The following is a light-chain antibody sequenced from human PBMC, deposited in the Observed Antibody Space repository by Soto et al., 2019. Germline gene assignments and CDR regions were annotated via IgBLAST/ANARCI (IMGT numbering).Light chain of an antibody. Sequence: DIQLTQSPSFLSASVGDRVTITCRASQGINNYLAWYQQKPGKAPNLLIYVASTLQSGVPSRFSGSGSGTEFTLTISILQPEDLATYYCQQLFSFPPPFGQGTRLEIK. CDR2: VAS. V-gene: IGKV1-9*01. CDR1: QGINNY. CDR3: QQLFSFPPP. J-gene: IGKJ5*01.